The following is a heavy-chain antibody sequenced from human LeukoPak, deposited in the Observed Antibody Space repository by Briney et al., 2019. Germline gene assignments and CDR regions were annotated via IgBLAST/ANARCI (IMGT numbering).Heavy chain of an antibody. J-gene: IGHJ4*02. CDR1: GGSIRGYY. CDR3: ARGQKWLQFGY. Sequence: PSETLSLTCNVSGGSIRGYYWSWIRQPAGKGLEWIGRIYTSGSTNYNPSLKSRVTISVDTSKNQFSLKLSSVTAADTAVYYCARGQKWLQFGYWGQGTLVTVSS. CDR2: IYTSGST. D-gene: IGHD5-24*01. V-gene: IGHV4-4*07.